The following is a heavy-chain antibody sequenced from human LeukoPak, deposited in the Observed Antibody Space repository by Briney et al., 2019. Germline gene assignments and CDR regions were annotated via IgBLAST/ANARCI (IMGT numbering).Heavy chain of an antibody. J-gene: IGHJ4*02. CDR3: AREPLEMATILLLDY. CDR2: INPSGGST. Sequence: APVKVSCKASGYTFTSYYMHWVRQAPGQGREWMGIINPSGGSTSYAQKFQGRVTMTRDTSTSTVYMELSSLRSEDTAVYYCAREPLEMATILLLDYWGQGTLVTVSS. CDR1: GYTFTSYY. V-gene: IGHV1-46*01. D-gene: IGHD5-24*01.